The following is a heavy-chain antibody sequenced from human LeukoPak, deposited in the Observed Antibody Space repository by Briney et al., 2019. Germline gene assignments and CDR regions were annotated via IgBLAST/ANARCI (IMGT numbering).Heavy chain of an antibody. D-gene: IGHD6-13*01. CDR1: GFTFSSYA. Sequence: GGSLRLSCAASGFTFSSYAMSWVRQAPGKGLEWVSAISGSGGSTHYADSVKGRFTISRDNSKNTLYLQMNSLRAEDTAVYYCAKDMYSSSWSRVSFYFDYWGQGTLVTVSS. J-gene: IGHJ4*02. V-gene: IGHV3-23*01. CDR3: AKDMYSSSWSRVSFYFDY. CDR2: ISGSGGST.